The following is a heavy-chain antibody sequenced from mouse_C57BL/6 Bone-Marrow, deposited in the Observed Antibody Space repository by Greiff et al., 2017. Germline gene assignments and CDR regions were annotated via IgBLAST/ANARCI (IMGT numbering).Heavy chain of an antibody. CDR2: ISSGSSTI. J-gene: IGHJ4*01. CDR3: ARRWLLGAMDY. Sequence: EVQLVESGGGLVKPGGSLKLSCAASGFTFSDYGMHWVRQAPEKGLEWVAYISSGSSTIYYADTVKGRFTISRDTAKNTLFLQMTSLRSEDTAMYYCARRWLLGAMDYWGQGTSVTVSS. D-gene: IGHD2-3*01. V-gene: IGHV5-17*01. CDR1: GFTFSDYG.